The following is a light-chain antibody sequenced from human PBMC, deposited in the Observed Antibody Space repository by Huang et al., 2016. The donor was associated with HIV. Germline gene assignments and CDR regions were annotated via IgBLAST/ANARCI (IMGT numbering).Light chain of an antibody. CDR2: TTS. Sequence: DIQMTQFPSSLSASVGDRVTITCRASQNISTYINWYRQKAGRAPKLLIHTTSNLHSEGPSRFSGSGSGTTFRLTIASLHLDDLATYYCQQSYTSPPTFGQGTKVEV. J-gene: IGKJ1*01. CDR3: QQSYTSPPT. V-gene: IGKV1-39*01. CDR1: QNISTY.